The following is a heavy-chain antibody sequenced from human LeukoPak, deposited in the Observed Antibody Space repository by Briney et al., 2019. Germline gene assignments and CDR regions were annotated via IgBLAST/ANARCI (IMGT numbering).Heavy chain of an antibody. D-gene: IGHD4-11*01. J-gene: IGHJ4*02. CDR2: IIPIFGTA. Sequence: SVKVSCKASGGTFSSYAISWVRQAPGQGLEWIGRIIPIFGTANYAQKFQGRVTITTDESTSTAYMELSSLRSEDTAVYYCARDRDDYSNYVVSDYWGQGTLVTVSS. V-gene: IGHV1-69*05. CDR1: GGTFSSYA. CDR3: ARDRDDYSNYVVSDY.